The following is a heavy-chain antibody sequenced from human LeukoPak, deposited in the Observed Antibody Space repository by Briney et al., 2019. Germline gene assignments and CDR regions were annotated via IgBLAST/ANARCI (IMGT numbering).Heavy chain of an antibody. V-gene: IGHV3-30*04. CDR1: GFTFSSYA. J-gene: IGHJ3*02. CDR2: ISYDGSNK. Sequence: GGSLRLSCAASGFTFSSYAMHWVRQAPGKGLEWVAVISYDGSNKYYADSVKGRFTISRDNSKNTLYLQMNSLRAEDTAVYYCSRELAVAVDYSFDIWGQGTMVPVSS. D-gene: IGHD6-19*01. CDR3: SRELAVAVDYSFDI.